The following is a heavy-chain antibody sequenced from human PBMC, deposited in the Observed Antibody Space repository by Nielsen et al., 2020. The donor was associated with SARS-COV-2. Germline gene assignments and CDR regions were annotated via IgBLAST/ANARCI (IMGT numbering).Heavy chain of an antibody. Sequence: SLKISCAASGFTFDDYAMHWVRQAPGKGLEWVSGISWNSGSIGYAVSVKGRFTISRDNAKNSLYLQMNSLRAEDTALYYCAILPAAMILFPYWGQGTLVTVSS. CDR1: GFTFDDYA. CDR2: ISWNSGSI. CDR3: AILPAAMILFPY. V-gene: IGHV3-9*01. D-gene: IGHD2-2*01. J-gene: IGHJ4*02.